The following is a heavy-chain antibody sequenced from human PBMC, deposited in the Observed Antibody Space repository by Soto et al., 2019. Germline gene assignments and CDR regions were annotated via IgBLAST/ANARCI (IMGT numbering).Heavy chain of an antibody. Sequence: QVQLVQSGAEVKKPGSSVKVSCKASGGTFSSYAISWVRQAPGQGLEWMGGIIPISDTTNYAQKFQGRVTITADESTSTAYMKLSSLRSEDTAVYYCARSQGSSTSLEIYYYYYYGMDVWGQGTKVTVSS. V-gene: IGHV1-69*01. CDR2: IIPISDTT. CDR3: ARSQGSSTSLEIYYYYYYGMDV. CDR1: GGTFSSYA. J-gene: IGHJ6*02. D-gene: IGHD2-2*01.